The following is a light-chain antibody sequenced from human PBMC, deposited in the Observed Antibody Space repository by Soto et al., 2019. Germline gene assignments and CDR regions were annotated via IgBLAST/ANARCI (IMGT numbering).Light chain of an antibody. V-gene: IGKV3-20*01. CDR1: QSVSSSY. CDR3: QQYGNSPQT. Sequence: TVVTQSPATLSVSPGERATLSVRASQSVSSSYLAWYQQKPGQAPRLLIYGASSRATGIPNRFSGSGSGTDFTLTISRLEPEAFAVYYCQQYGNSPQTFGPGTKVDIK. J-gene: IGKJ1*01. CDR2: GAS.